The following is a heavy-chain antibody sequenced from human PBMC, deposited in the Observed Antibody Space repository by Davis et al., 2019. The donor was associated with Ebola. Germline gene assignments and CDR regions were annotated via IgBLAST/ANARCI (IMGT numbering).Heavy chain of an antibody. CDR2: IIPIFGTA. CDR1: GGTFSSYA. Sequence: SVKVSCKASGGTFSSYAISWVRQAPGQGLEWMGGIIPIFGTANYAQKFQGRVTITADESTSTAYMELRSLRSDDTAVYYCAREQWLTKLDYWGQGTLVTVSS. CDR3: AREQWLTKLDY. J-gene: IGHJ4*02. V-gene: IGHV1-69*13. D-gene: IGHD6-19*01.